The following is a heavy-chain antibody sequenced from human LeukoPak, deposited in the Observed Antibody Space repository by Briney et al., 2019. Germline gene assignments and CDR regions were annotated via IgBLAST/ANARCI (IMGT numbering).Heavy chain of an antibody. Sequence: PGGSLRLSCAAYGFTFSSYGMKWVRPAPGGGREWVSCTSGSGGITYYADSVKGRFSISRDNSKNTMYLQMNSLRAEDTAVYYCAKNTTVTIDYWGQGTLVTVSS. CDR1: GFTFSSYG. J-gene: IGHJ4*02. CDR2: TSGSGGIT. V-gene: IGHV3-23*01. D-gene: IGHD4-17*01. CDR3: AKNTTVTIDY.